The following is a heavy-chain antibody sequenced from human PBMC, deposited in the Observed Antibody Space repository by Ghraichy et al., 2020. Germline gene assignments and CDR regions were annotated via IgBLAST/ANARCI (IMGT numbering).Heavy chain of an antibody. V-gene: IGHV3-21*06. Sequence: GESLNTSCVASGFTFSYHGMAWVRQAPGKGLEWVASISRSGSYIYYADSLKGRITISRDNAENSVFLQMSSLRAEDTAVYYCARISGATRSPANDYWGQGTLVTVSS. CDR2: ISRSGSYI. J-gene: IGHJ4*02. D-gene: IGHD1-26*01. CDR1: GFTFSYHG. CDR3: ARISGATRSPANDY.